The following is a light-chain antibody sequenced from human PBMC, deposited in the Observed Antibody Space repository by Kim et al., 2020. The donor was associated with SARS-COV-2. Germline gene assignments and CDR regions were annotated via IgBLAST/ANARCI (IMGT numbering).Light chain of an antibody. CDR2: DVS. CDR3: SSYTSVTTSI. Sequence: QSALTQPASVSGSPGQSITISCTGTSSDVGAYNYVSWYQHYPGKAPKLIIYDVSKRPSGVSNRFSGSKSGNTASLTISGLQAEDEADYYCSSYTSVTTSIFGGGTQLTVL. CDR1: SSDVGAYNY. J-gene: IGLJ2*01. V-gene: IGLV2-14*03.